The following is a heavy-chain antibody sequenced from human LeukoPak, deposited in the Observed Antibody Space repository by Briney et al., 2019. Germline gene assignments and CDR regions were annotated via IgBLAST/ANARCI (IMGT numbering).Heavy chain of an antibody. J-gene: IGHJ4*02. CDR1: GFTFSSYW. CDR3: ARSIDIDY. CDR2: INSDGSST. D-gene: IGHD2-21*01. V-gene: IGHV3-74*01. Sequence: GGSLRLSCAASGFTFSSYWMHWVRQAPGKGLLWVSRINSDGSSTSYADSVKGRFTISRDTAKNSLYLQMNSLRAEDTAVYYCARSIDIDYWGQGTLVTVSS.